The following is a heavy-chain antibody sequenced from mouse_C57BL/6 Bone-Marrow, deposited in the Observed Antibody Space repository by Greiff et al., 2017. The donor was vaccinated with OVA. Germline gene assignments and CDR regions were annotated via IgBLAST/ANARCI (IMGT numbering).Heavy chain of an antibody. Sequence: QVHVKQPGAELVKPGASVKLSCKASGYTFTSYWMHWVKQRPGQGLEWIGMIHPNSGSTTYNEKFKSKATLTVDKSSSTAYMQLSSLTSEDPAVYYCAICPLYYYGSSTYYAMDYWGQGTTVTVSS. D-gene: IGHD1-1*01. V-gene: IGHV1-64*01. CDR1: GYTFTSYW. J-gene: IGHJ4*01. CDR2: IHPNSGST. CDR3: AICPLYYYGSSTYYAMDY.